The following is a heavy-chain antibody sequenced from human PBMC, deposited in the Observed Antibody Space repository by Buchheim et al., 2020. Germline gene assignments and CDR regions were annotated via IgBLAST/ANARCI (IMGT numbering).Heavy chain of an antibody. J-gene: IGHJ4*02. CDR1: GFTFSSYS. D-gene: IGHD2/OR15-2a*01. CDR3: AGRYCDSSTSFCSNGDY. Sequence: EVQLVESGGGLVQPGGSLRLSCAASGFTFSSYSMNWVRQAPGKGLEWVSYISSSSSTIYYADSVKGRFTISRDNAKNSLYLQMNSLRDEDTAVYCCAGRYCDSSTSFCSNGDYWGQGTL. V-gene: IGHV3-48*02. CDR2: ISSSSSTI.